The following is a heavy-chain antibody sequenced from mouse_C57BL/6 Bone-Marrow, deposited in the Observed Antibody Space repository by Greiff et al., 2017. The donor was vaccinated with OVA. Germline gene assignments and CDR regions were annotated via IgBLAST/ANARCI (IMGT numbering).Heavy chain of an antibody. CDR1: GYTFTDYE. D-gene: IGHD2-4*01. CDR3: TRSDYVLFAY. V-gene: IGHV1-15*01. J-gene: IGHJ3*01. CDR2: IDPETGGT. Sequence: QVQLQQSGAELVRPGASVTLSCKASGYTFTDYEMHWVKQTPVHGLEWIGAIDPETGGTAYYQKFKGKAILTADKSSSTAYMELRSLTSEDSAVYYCTRSDYVLFAYWGQGTLVTVSA.